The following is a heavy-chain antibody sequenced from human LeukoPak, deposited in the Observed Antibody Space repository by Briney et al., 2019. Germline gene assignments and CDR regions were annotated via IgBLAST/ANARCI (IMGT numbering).Heavy chain of an antibody. CDR2: ISSSSSYI. V-gene: IGHV3-21*01. J-gene: IGHJ4*02. CDR3: ARDGSPTYYYDSSGFY. D-gene: IGHD3-22*01. Sequence: GGSLRLSCAATGFTFSSYSMNWVRQAPGKGLEWVSFISSSSSYIYYADSVKGRFTISRDNAKNSLYLQMNSLRAEDTAVYYCARDGSPTYYYDSSGFYWGQGTLVTVSS. CDR1: GFTFSSYS.